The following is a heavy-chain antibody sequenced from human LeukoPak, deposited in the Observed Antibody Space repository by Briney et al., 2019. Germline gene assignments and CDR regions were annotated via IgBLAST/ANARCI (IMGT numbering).Heavy chain of an antibody. J-gene: IGHJ4*02. D-gene: IGHD5-24*01. CDR1: GGSISSGGYY. V-gene: IGHV4-31*03. CDR3: AREREMTYYFDY. Sequence: PSETLSLTCTVSGGSISSGGYYWSWIRQHPGKGLEWIGYIYYSGSTYYNPSLKSRVTISVDTSKNQFSLKLSSVTAADTAVYYCAREREMTYYFDYWGQGTLVTVSS. CDR2: IYYSGST.